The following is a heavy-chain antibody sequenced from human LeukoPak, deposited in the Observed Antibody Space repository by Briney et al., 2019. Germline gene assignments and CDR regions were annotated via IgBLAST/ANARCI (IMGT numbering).Heavy chain of an antibody. CDR3: ASDSPYYGMDV. J-gene: IGHJ6*02. V-gene: IGHV3-74*01. Sequence: GGSLRLSCAASGFPFSSYWMHWVRQVPGKGLLWVSRINSDGSATIYADSVRGRFTISRDNAKNTLYLQMSGLRVEDTAVCHCASDSPYYGMDVWGQGTTVTVSS. CDR1: GFPFSSYW. CDR2: INSDGSAT.